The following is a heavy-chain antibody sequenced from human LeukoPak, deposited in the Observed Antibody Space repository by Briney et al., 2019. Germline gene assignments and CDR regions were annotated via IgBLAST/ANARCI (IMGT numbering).Heavy chain of an antibody. CDR1: GFTFSSYW. J-gene: IGHJ4*02. V-gene: IGHV3-7*01. CDR2: IKQDGSEK. Sequence: GGSLRLSCAASGFTFSSYWMSWVRQAPGKGLEWVANIKQDGSEKYYVDSVKGRFTISRDNAKNSLYLRMNSLRAEDTAVYYCARQRIAVAAVPYYFDYWGQGTLVTVSS. CDR3: ARQRIAVAAVPYYFDY. D-gene: IGHD6-19*01.